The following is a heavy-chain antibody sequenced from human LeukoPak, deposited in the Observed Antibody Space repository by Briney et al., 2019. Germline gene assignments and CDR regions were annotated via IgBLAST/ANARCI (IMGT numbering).Heavy chain of an antibody. CDR3: ARRADYGDYWEIDY. J-gene: IGHJ4*02. CDR2: IYPGDSDT. D-gene: IGHD4-17*01. CDR1: GYSFTSYW. V-gene: IGHV5-51*01. Sequence: GGSLKISFKGSGYSFTSYWIGWVRQMPGKGLEWMGIIYPGDSDTRYSPSFQGQVTISADKTISTAYLQWSSLKASDTAMYYCARRADYGDYWEIDYWGQGTLVTVSS.